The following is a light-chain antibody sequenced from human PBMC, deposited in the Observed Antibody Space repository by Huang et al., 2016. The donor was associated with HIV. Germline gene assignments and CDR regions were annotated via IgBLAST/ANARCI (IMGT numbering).Light chain of an antibody. CDR2: SST. Sequence: DIQVTQSPSSLSASVGDRVTITCWTSQRISSHLSWYQQKIGKGPKLLIYSSTVLQSGVPSRFTGSGSVTDFTLTINSLQPEDFATYYCQQTYSAPVTFGGGTRVEIK. V-gene: IGKV1-39*01. J-gene: IGKJ4*01. CDR1: QRISSH. CDR3: QQTYSAPVT.